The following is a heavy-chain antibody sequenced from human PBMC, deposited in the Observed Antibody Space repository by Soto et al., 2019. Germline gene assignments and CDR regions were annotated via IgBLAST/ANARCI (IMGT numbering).Heavy chain of an antibody. CDR3: ARGVGLWFGELEYYYYYMDV. CDR2: IIPIFGTA. J-gene: IGHJ6*03. Sequence: SVKVSCKASGGTFSSYAISWVRQAPGQGLEWMGGIIPIFGTASYAQKFQGRVTITADESTSTAYMELSSLRSEDTAVYYCARGVGLWFGELEYYYYYMDVWGKGTTVTVSS. V-gene: IGHV1-69*13. CDR1: GGTFSSYA. D-gene: IGHD3-10*01.